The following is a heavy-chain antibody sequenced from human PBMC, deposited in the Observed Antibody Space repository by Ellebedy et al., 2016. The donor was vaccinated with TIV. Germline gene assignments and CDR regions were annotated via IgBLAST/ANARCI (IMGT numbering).Heavy chain of an antibody. D-gene: IGHD6-19*01. CDR3: ARDQWLGRAYYFDF. J-gene: IGHJ4*02. Sequence: GESLKISCAASGFTFNTYWMSWVRQAPGKGLEWVAVISYDGSNKYYADSVKGRFTISRDNSKNTLYLQMNSLRSEDTAVYYCARDQWLGRAYYFDFWGQGTLLTVSS. CDR1: GFTFNTYW. CDR2: ISYDGSNK. V-gene: IGHV3-30*03.